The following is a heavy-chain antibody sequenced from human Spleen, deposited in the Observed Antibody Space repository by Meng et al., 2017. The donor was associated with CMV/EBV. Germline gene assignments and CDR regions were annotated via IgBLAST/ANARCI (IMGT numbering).Heavy chain of an antibody. Sequence: GESLKISCAASGFTFRNYEMNWVRQAPGKGLEWVSHISSGATTIYYANSVRGRFTISRDNSKNRLYLQMNSLRAEDTAVYYCARGRSSWYDYYYYGMDVWGQGTTVTVSS. J-gene: IGHJ6*02. D-gene: IGHD6-13*01. V-gene: IGHV3-48*03. CDR2: ISSGATTI. CDR1: GFTFRNYE. CDR3: ARGRSSWYDYYYYGMDV.